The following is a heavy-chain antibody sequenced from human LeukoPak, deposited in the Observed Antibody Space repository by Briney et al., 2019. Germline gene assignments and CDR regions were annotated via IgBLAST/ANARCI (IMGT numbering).Heavy chain of an antibody. CDR1: GFTFSSYA. Sequence: GGSLRLSCAASGFTFSSYAMHWVCQAPGKELEWVAVISYYGSNKYYADSVKGRFNISRDNSKNTLYLQMNSLRAEDTAVYYCARDSGTSGEVKFDPWGQGALVTVSS. V-gene: IGHV3-30*04. CDR3: ARDSGTSGEVKFDP. J-gene: IGHJ5*02. CDR2: ISYYGSNK. D-gene: IGHD3-10*01.